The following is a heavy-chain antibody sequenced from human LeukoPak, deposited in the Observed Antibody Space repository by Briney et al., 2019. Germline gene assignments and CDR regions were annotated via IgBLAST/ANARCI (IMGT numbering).Heavy chain of an antibody. Sequence: SETLSLTCVFSGESFSGYYWSWIRQPPGKGLEWIGDINHRGGTSYNPSLKSRLSISIDTSKNQFSLILDSVTAADTAAYFCATFPDYEPIDNWGQGTLVTVSS. J-gene: IGHJ4*02. CDR1: GESFSGYY. CDR3: ATFPDYEPIDN. CDR2: INHRGGT. V-gene: IGHV4-34*01. D-gene: IGHD3-16*01.